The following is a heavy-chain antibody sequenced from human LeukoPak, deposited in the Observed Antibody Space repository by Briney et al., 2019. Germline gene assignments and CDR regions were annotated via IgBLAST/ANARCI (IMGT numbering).Heavy chain of an antibody. Sequence: ASVKVSCKVSGYTLTELSMHWVRQAPGKGLEWMGGFAPEDGETIYAQKFQGRVTMTEDTSTDTAYMELSSLRSEDTAVYYCATDSRGYSYGHTGGFDYWGQGTLVAVSS. J-gene: IGHJ4*02. CDR3: ATDSRGYSYGHTGGFDY. D-gene: IGHD5-18*01. CDR2: FAPEDGET. CDR1: GYTLTELS. V-gene: IGHV1-24*01.